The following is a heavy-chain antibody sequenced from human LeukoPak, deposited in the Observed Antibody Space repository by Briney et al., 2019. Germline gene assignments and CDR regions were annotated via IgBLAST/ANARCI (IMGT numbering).Heavy chain of an antibody. CDR1: GFTLNSYA. CDR2: ISDSGGNT. V-gene: IGHV3-23*01. J-gene: IGHJ4*02. CDR3: ARHSSSWLIDY. Sequence: PGGSLRLSCAASGFTLNSYAMSWVRHAPWERRQWVSGISDSGGNTYYADSVRGRFTISRDNSKNTLYLHMNSLRAEDTAVYYCARHSSSWLIDYWGQGTLVTVSS. D-gene: IGHD6-6*01.